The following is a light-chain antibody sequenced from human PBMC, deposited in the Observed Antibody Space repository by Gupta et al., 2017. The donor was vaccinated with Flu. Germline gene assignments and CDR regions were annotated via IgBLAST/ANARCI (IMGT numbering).Light chain of an antibody. V-gene: IGKV3-11*01. Sequence: PAPLSESPAETPTCSCRASQSVDRDLAWHQQMPGQAPRLLIFGASSGATGCPERFKGSGSGTEFTLTISSPEPEDFGIYYCQHRSSWLYSFGQGTKLEI. CDR3: QHRSSWLYS. CDR2: GAS. J-gene: IGKJ2*01. CDR1: QSVDRD.